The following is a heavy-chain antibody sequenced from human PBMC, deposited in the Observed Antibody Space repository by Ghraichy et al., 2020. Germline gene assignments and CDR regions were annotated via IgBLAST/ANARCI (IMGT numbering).Heavy chain of an antibody. V-gene: IGHV3-23*01. CDR1: EFTFNNYA. D-gene: IGHD2-8*02. J-gene: IGHJ4*02. Sequence: GGSLRLSCAASEFTFNNYAMAWVRQAPGKGLEWVSSINDSGDDTYYSDSVKGRFTVSRDNSRKTLFLQMNSLRAEDTAVYYCSKDQWVLAVGFFDSWGQGTRVTFSS. CDR3: SKDQWVLAVGFFDS. CDR2: INDSGDDT.